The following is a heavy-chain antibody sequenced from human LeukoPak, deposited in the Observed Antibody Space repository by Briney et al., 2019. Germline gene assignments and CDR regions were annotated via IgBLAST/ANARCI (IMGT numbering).Heavy chain of an antibody. D-gene: IGHD3-22*01. V-gene: IGHV4-39*01. CDR2: IYYSGST. Sequence: SETLSLTCTVSGDSISTSSYYWVWIRQPPGKGLEGLGNIYYSGSTYYNPSLKRRVTISVDTSKNQFSLNLYSVTAADTAVFYCARSYYYDYRQIDYWGQGTLVTVSS. CDR3: ARSYYYDYRQIDY. J-gene: IGHJ4*02. CDR1: GDSISTSSYY.